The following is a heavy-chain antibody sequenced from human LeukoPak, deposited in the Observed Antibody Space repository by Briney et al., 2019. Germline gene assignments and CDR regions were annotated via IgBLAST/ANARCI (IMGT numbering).Heavy chain of an antibody. D-gene: IGHD6-6*01. V-gene: IGHV4-34*01. CDR1: GGSFSGYY. CDR3: ARGGGIAARDYFDY. J-gene: IGHJ4*02. Sequence: SETLSLTCAVYGGSFSGYYRSWIRQPPGKGLEWIGEINHSGSTNYKPSLKSRVTISADTSKNQFSLKLSSVTAADTAVYYCARGGGIAARDYFDYWGQGILVTVSS. CDR2: INHSGST.